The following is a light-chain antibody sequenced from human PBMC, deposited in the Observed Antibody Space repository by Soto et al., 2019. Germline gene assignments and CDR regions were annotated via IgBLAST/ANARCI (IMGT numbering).Light chain of an antibody. V-gene: IGLV2-8*01. CDR1: SSDVGGYNY. CDR2: EVT. CDR3: SSHGGINNVV. Sequence: QSVLTQPPSASGSPGQSVTISCTGTSSDVGGYNYVSWYQQYPGKAPKLIIYEVTKRPSGVPDRFSGSKSGNTASLTVSGLLAEDEADYYCSSHGGINNVVFGGGTK. J-gene: IGLJ3*02.